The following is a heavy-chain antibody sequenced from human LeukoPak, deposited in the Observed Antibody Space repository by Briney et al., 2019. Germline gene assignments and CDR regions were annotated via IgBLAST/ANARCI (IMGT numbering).Heavy chain of an antibody. D-gene: IGHD1-7*01. Sequence: PGGSLRLSCAASGFTFSSHGMNWVRQAPGKGLEWVSGISPSGGITYYTDSVKGRFTISRDNSKNTLSLQMNSLRAEDTAVYYCARSFFQWNYGSCLDSWGQGTLVTVSS. CDR3: ARSFFQWNYGSCLDS. J-gene: IGHJ4*02. V-gene: IGHV3-23*01. CDR2: ISPSGGIT. CDR1: GFTFSSHG.